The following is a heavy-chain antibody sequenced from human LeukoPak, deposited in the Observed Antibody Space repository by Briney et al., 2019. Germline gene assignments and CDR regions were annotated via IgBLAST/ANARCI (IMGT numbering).Heavy chain of an antibody. J-gene: IGHJ6*03. CDR3: ARGATAGRFSLRPTGAYYMDV. CDR2: INPNSGGT. V-gene: IGHV1-2*02. D-gene: IGHD6-13*01. Sequence: ASVKVSCKASGYTFNGYYMHWVRQAPGQGLEWMGWINPNSGGTNYAQKFQGRVTMTRDTSINTAYMELSSLRFDDTAVYYCARGATAGRFSLRPTGAYYMDVWGKGTTVTVSS. CDR1: GYTFNGYY.